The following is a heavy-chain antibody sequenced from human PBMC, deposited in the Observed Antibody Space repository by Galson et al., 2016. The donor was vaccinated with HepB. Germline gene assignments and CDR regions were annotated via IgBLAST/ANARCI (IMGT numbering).Heavy chain of an antibody. CDR2: IYWDDDK. V-gene: IGHV2-5*02. J-gene: IGHJ3*02. Sequence: PALVKPTQTLTLTCTFSGFSLSTSGVGVGWIRQPPGKALEWLALIYWDDDKRYSPSLKSRLTITKDTSKNQVVLTMTNTDPVDTATYYCAHKLAYYYDSNSPHDAFDIWGQGTMVTVSS. CDR3: AHKLAYYYDSNSPHDAFDI. D-gene: IGHD3-22*01. CDR1: GFSLSTSGVG.